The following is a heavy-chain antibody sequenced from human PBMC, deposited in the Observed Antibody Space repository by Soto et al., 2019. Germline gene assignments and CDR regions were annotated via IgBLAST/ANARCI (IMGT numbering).Heavy chain of an antibody. J-gene: IGHJ4*02. CDR2: INHSGST. Sequence: QVQLQQWGAGLLEPSETLSLTCVVYGGSFSGYYWSWIRQPPGKGLEWIGEINHSGSTNYNPSLKSRVTISVDTSKNQFSLKLSSVTAADTAVYYCAREGIMRALRYWGQGTLVTVSS. V-gene: IGHV4-34*01. CDR3: AREGIMRALRY. D-gene: IGHD3-10*01. CDR1: GGSFSGYY.